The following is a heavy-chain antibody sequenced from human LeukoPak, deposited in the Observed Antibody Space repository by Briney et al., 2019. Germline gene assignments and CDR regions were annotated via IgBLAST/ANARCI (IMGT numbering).Heavy chain of an antibody. CDR1: GFTFDDYA. CDR3: SGSYRFDY. CDR2: ISGDGGST. V-gene: IGHV3-43*02. D-gene: IGHD1-26*01. Sequence: PGGCLRLSCAASGFTFDDYAMHWVRQAPGKGLEWVSLISGDGGSTYYADSVKGRFTISRDNSKHSLYLHMNSLRTEDTALYYCSGSYRFDYWGQGTLVTVSS. J-gene: IGHJ4*02.